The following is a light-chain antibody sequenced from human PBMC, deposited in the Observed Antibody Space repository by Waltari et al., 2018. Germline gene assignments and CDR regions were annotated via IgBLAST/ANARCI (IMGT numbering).Light chain of an antibody. CDR2: EVS. Sequence: QSALTQPPSVSGSPGQSITIPCTGTSSVIGGYHYVSWYQQHPGKAPKVIIYEVSKRPSGVSHRFSGSKSGNTASLTISGLQADDEADYYCGSYTSSSSLDVVFGGGTELTVL. J-gene: IGLJ3*02. CDR1: SSVIGGYHY. V-gene: IGLV2-14*03. CDR3: GSYTSSSSLDVV.